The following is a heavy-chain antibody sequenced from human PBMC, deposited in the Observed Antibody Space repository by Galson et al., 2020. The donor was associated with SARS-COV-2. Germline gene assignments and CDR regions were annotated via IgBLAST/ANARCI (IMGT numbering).Heavy chain of an antibody. V-gene: IGHV3-21*01. CDR1: AFTFSSYS. D-gene: IGHD3-3*01. CDR3: PRDFWSGYRHYYGMDV. J-gene: IGHJ6*02. CDR2: IRTRSSYI. Sequence: AGSLTLSCAASAFTFSSYSMNWVRQAPGKGLEWVSSIRTRSSYISYADSVKGRFTISRDNAKNSLYLQMNSLRAEDTAVDYCPRDFWSGYRHYYGMDVWGQGTTGTVSS.